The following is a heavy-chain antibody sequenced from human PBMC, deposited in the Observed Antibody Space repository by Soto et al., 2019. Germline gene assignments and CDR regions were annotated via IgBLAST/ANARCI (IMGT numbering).Heavy chain of an antibody. Sequence: SLRLSCAASGFTLSSCVMTWVRQAPGKGLEWVSGIDTGGGGTYYADSVKGRFTISRDNSKNTLYLQMNSLRAEDTAVYYCSKGTVKLVHGVFDSWGQGTLVSVSS. J-gene: IGHJ4*02. CDR3: SKGTVKLVHGVFDS. D-gene: IGHD6-6*01. V-gene: IGHV3-23*01. CDR1: GFTLSSCV. CDR2: IDTGGGGT.